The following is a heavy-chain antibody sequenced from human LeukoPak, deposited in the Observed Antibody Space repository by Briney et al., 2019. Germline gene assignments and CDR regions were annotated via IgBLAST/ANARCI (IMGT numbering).Heavy chain of an antibody. CDR3: ARTTEGGYSYGYFYYYYMDV. J-gene: IGHJ6*03. V-gene: IGHV4-59*01. CDR2: IYYSGST. Sequence: SETLSLTCTVSGGCISSYYWSWIRQPPGKGLEWIGYIYYSGSTNYKSSLKSRVTISVDTSKNQFSLKLSSVTAADTAVYYCARTTEGGYSYGYFYYYYMDVWGKGTTVTISS. D-gene: IGHD5-18*01. CDR1: GGCISSYY.